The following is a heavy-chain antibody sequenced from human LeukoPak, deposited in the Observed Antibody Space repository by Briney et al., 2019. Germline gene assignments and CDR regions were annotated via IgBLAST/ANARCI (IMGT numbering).Heavy chain of an antibody. D-gene: IGHD6-13*01. CDR3: ARAAIAAARIYYYMDV. J-gene: IGHJ6*03. V-gene: IGHV3-21*01. Sequence: PGGSLRLSCAASGFTFSSYSMNWVRQAPGKGLEWVSFISTSSSYIHNADSVKGRFTISRDNAENSLYLQMNSLRAEDTAVYYCARAAIAAARIYYYMDVWGKGTTVTVSS. CDR2: ISTSSSYI. CDR1: GFTFSSYS.